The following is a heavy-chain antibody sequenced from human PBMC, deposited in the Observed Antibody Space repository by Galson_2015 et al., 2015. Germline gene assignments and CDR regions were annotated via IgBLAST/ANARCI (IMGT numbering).Heavy chain of an antibody. CDR1: GFTFSSYA. CDR2: ISYDGSNK. V-gene: IGHV3-30-3*01. CDR3: ARGREWEVLLKSSFDY. D-gene: IGHD1-26*01. Sequence: SLRLSCAAYGFTFSSYAMHWVRQAPGKGLEWVAFISYDGSNKYYADSVKGRFTISRDDSENSLYLQMNSLRAEDTAVYYCARGREWEVLLKSSFDYWGQGTLVTVSS. J-gene: IGHJ4*02.